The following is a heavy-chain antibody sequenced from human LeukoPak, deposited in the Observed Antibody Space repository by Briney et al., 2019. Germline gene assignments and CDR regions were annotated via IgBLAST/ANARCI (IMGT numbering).Heavy chain of an antibody. J-gene: IGHJ4*02. D-gene: IGHD3-22*01. CDR3: ARDWGAYYHFFDF. CDR1: GFSMSVYW. V-gene: IGHV3-7*01. CDR2: IKQDGSER. Sequence: GGSLRLSCEASGFSMSVYWMSWVRQAPGKGLEWVGNIKQDGSERNYVDSVKGRFTISRDNAKKSLYIQMNGLRAEGTAVYYCARDWGAYYHFFDFWGQGTLVSVSS.